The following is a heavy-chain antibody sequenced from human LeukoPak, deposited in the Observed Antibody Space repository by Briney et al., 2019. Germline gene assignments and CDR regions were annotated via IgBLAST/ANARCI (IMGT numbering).Heavy chain of an antibody. CDR2: INHSGST. D-gene: IGHD1-14*01. J-gene: IGHJ3*02. Sequence: SETLSLTCAVYGGSFSGYYWSWIRQPPGKGLEWIGEINHSGSTNYNPSLKSRVTISVDTSKNQFSLKLSSVTAADTAVYYCASVTSPNDAFDIWGQGTMVTVSS. V-gene: IGHV4-34*01. CDR3: ASVTSPNDAFDI. CDR1: GGSFSGYY.